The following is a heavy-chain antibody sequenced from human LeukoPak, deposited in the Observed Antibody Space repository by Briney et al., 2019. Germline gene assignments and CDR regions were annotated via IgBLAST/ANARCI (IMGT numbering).Heavy chain of an antibody. CDR3: ARESMVSPASYYFDY. J-gene: IGHJ4*02. Sequence: PSETLSLTCAVYGGSFSGYYWSWIRQPPGKGLEWIGEINHSGSTNYNPSLKSRVTISVDTSKNQFSLKLSSVTAADTAVYYCARESMVSPASYYFDYWGQGTLVTVSS. CDR1: GGSFSGYY. CDR2: INHSGST. V-gene: IGHV4-34*01. D-gene: IGHD2-8*01.